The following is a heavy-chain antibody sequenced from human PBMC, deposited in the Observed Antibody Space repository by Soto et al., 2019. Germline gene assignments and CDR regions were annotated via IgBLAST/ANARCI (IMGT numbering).Heavy chain of an antibody. CDR3: ARPRGHYFNVF. Sequence: ASVKVSCKTSGYTFTSYAMHWVRQAPGQRLEWMGWINAGNGNTKYSQKFQGRVTITRDTSASTAYMELSSLRSEDTAVYYCARPRGHYFNVFRGPGTLVNVFS. V-gene: IGHV1-3*01. CDR1: GYTFTSYA. J-gene: IGHJ1*01. CDR2: INAGNGNT. D-gene: IGHD3-22*01.